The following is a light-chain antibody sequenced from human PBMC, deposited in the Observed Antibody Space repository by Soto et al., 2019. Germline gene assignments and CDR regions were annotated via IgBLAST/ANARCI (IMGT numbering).Light chain of an antibody. CDR2: DTS. Sequence: DIVLTQSPGTLSLSPGERAALSCRASQSVSSKLAWYRQRPGQAPRLVIYDTSTRATGVPARFSGSGSGTEFTLTISSLQSEDFGVYYCQQYNDWFSITFGQGTRLEI. V-gene: IGKV3-15*01. CDR3: QQYNDWFSIT. J-gene: IGKJ5*01. CDR1: QSVSSK.